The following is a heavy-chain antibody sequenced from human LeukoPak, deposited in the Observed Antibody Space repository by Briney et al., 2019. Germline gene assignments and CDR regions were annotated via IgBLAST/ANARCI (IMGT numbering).Heavy chain of an antibody. CDR3: ASFILGGYCSSTSCSNFDY. D-gene: IGHD2-2*01. Sequence: SVKVSCKASGGTFSSYAISWVRQAPGQGLEWKGGIIPIFGTANYAQKFQGRVTITTDESTSTAYMELSSLRSEDTAVYYCASFILGGYCSSTSCSNFDYWGQGTLVTVSS. J-gene: IGHJ4*02. V-gene: IGHV1-69*05. CDR2: IIPIFGTA. CDR1: GGTFSSYA.